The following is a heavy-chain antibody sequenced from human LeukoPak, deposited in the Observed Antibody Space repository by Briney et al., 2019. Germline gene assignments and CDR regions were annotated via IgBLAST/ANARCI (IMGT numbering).Heavy chain of an antibody. D-gene: IGHD3-3*01. CDR1: GFTFSSYG. V-gene: IGHV3-30*02. CDR2: IRYVGSNK. CDR3: AKGITIFGVVIRYYYYMDV. J-gene: IGHJ6*03. Sequence: PGGSLRLSCAAAGFTFSSYGMHWVRQAPGKGLEWVAFIRYVGSNKYYADSVKGRFTISRDNSKNTLYLQMNSLRAEDTAVYYCAKGITIFGVVIRYYYYMDVWGKGTTVTVPS.